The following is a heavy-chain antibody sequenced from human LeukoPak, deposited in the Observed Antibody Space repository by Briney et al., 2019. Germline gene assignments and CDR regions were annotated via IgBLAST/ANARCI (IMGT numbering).Heavy chain of an antibody. J-gene: IGHJ6*02. V-gene: IGHV3-30*18. Sequence: GGSLRLSCVASGFTFSSYGMTWVRQAPGKGLEWVAVISYDGSNKYYADSVKGRFTISRDNSKNTLYLQMNSLRAEDTAVYYCAKLPGICSGGSCYSYYYYGMDVWGQGTTVTVSS. CDR1: GFTFSSYG. CDR3: AKLPGICSGGSCYSYYYYGMDV. D-gene: IGHD2-15*01. CDR2: ISYDGSNK.